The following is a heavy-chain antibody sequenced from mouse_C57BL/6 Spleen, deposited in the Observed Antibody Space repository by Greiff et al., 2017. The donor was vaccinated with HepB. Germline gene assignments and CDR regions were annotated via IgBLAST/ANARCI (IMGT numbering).Heavy chain of an antibody. CDR1: GYTFTRYW. D-gene: IGHD1-1*01. CDR2: IDPHSGGI. CDR3: ARGHYYGSSYPYWYFDV. Sequence: QAQLQQPGAELVKPGASVKLSCKASGYTFTRYWMHWVKQRHGRGHEWIGRIDPHSGGIKYNEKFKSKATLTVEKPSSTAYMKISSLTAEDSAVYYCARGHYYGSSYPYWYFDVWGAVTTVTVSS. V-gene: IGHV1-72*01. J-gene: IGHJ1*01.